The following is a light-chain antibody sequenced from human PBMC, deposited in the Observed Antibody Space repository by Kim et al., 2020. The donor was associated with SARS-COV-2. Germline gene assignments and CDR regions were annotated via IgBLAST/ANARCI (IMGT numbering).Light chain of an antibody. V-gene: IGKV3-15*01. CDR3: QHDDNMPPWT. CDR1: QSGRSH. CDR2: ETA. J-gene: IGKJ1*01. Sequence: AGERVAHVCRASQSGRSHVAWDQHEPGQCPRLLIDETATGATGIPARFSGSASGTEFTVTISSLQSEEFAIYYCQHDDNMPPWTLGQGSRVDIK.